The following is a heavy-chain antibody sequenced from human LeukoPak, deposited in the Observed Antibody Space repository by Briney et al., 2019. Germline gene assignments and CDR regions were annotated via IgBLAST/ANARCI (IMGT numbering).Heavy chain of an antibody. CDR3: AIRGSRGAFDI. Sequence: PSETLSLTCTVSGGSISNNAYYWGWVRQPPGKGLEWIGTIFHSGTTFYSPSLKSRVIISVDTSKNQFSLKLSSVTAADTAVYYCAIRGSRGAFDIWGQGTMVTVSS. CDR2: IFHSGTT. CDR1: GGSISNNAYY. J-gene: IGHJ3*02. D-gene: IGHD1-26*01. V-gene: IGHV4-39*07.